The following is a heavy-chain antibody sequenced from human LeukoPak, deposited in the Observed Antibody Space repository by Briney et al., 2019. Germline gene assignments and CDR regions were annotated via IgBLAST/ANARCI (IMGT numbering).Heavy chain of an antibody. V-gene: IGHV1-18*01. J-gene: IGHJ4*02. Sequence: ASVKVSCKASGYTFSSYSISWVRQAPGQGLEWMGWISAYNGNTIYAQKVKGRVTMTTDISTSTAYMELRSLRSDDTAVYYCARDGYSGSSHTSGSRSYFDYWGQGTLVTVSS. CDR2: ISAYNGNT. D-gene: IGHD1-26*01. CDR1: GYTFSSYS. CDR3: ARDGYSGSSHTSGSRSYFDY.